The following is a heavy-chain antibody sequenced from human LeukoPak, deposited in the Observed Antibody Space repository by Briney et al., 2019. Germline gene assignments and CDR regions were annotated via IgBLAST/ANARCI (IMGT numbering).Heavy chain of an antibody. Sequence: GGSPRLSCAASGFTFSSFGMHWVRQAPGKGLEWVAVVSFDGGNKYYEDSVKGRFTISRDNSKNTLYLQMNSLRAEDTAVYYCARDNSGYLDYWGQGTLVTVSS. V-gene: IGHV3-30*03. J-gene: IGHJ4*02. D-gene: IGHD3-22*01. CDR3: ARDNSGYLDY. CDR2: VSFDGGNK. CDR1: GFTFSSFG.